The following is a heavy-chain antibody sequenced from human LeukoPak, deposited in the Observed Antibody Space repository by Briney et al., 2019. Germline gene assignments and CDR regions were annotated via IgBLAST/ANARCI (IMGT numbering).Heavy chain of an antibody. CDR2: INPSGGST. V-gene: IGHV1-46*01. D-gene: IGHD1-26*01. Sequence: ASVKVSCKASGYTFTSYYMHWVRQAPGQGLEWMGIINPSGGSTSYAQKFQGRVTMTRDTSTSTVYMELSSLRSEDTAVYYCARVRRGYSGSYYPDYWGQGTLVTVSS. CDR3: ARVRRGYSGSYYPDY. J-gene: IGHJ4*02. CDR1: GYTFTSYY.